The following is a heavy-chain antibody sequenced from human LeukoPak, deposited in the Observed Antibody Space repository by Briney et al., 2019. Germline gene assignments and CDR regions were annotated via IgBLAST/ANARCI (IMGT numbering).Heavy chain of an antibody. D-gene: IGHD6-19*01. V-gene: IGHV3-23*01. CDR3: AKVFITSSIAVAGPFDY. CDR2: ISGSGGST. CDR1: GFTFSSYA. J-gene: IGHJ4*02. Sequence: PGGSLRLSCAASGFTFSSYAMSWVRQAPGKGLEWVSAISGSGGSTYYADSVKGRFTISRDNSKNTLYLQMNSLRAEDTAVYYCAKVFITSSIAVAGPFDYWGQGTLVTVSS.